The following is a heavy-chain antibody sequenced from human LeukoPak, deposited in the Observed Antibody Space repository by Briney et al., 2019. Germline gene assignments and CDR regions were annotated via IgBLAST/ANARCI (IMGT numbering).Heavy chain of an antibody. D-gene: IGHD6-13*01. CDR2: ISPDGSTK. Sequence: QTGGSLRLSCAASGFTFSRSWMSWVRQPPGKGLEWVANISPDGSTKYHMDSVKGRFTISRDNAKDSLYLEMSRLRDDNTAMYYCATGASGSWDFGGQGTLVTVSS. J-gene: IGHJ4*02. V-gene: IGHV3-7*03. CDR1: GFTFSRSW. CDR3: ATGASGSWDF.